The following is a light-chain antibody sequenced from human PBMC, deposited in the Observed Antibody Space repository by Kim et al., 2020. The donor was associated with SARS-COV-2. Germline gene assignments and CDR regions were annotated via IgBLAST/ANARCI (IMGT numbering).Light chain of an antibody. V-gene: IGKV1-39*01. CDR2: DTS. J-gene: IGKJ1*01. CDR3: QQSYSTPWT. Sequence: DIQMTQSPSSLSASVGDRVTITCRASQSISSYLNWYQQKPGKAPKLVIYDTSSLQSGVPTRFSGSGSGTDFTLTISSLQPEDFATYYCQQSYSTPWTFDQGTKVDIK. CDR1: QSISSY.